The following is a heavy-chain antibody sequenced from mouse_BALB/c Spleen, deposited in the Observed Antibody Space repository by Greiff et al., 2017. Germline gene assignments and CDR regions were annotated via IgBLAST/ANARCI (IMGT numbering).Heavy chain of an antibody. CDR3: AGYGDYYAMDY. D-gene: IGHD2-14*01. V-gene: IGHV1-69*02. Sequence: QVQLQQSGAELVKPGASVKLSCKASGYTFTSYWMHWVKQRPGQGLEWIGEIDPSDSYTNYNQKFKGKATLTVDKSSSTAYMQLSSLTSEDSAVYYCAGYGDYYAMDYWGQGTSVTVSS. CDR2: IDPSDSYT. J-gene: IGHJ4*01. CDR1: GYTFTSYW.